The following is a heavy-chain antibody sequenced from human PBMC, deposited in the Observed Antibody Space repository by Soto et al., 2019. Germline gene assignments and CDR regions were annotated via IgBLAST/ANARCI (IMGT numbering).Heavy chain of an antibody. Sequence: SVKVSCKASGYTFTGYYMHWVRQSPGQGLEWMGWINPNSGGTNYAQKFQGRVTMTRDTSISTAYMELSRLRSDDTAVYYCARSTSGSTSWCTFGYRGQGPLVTVHS. V-gene: IGHV1-2*02. J-gene: IGHJ4*02. CDR1: GYTFTGYY. D-gene: IGHD2-2*01. CDR3: ARSTSGSTSWCTFGY. CDR2: INPNSGGT.